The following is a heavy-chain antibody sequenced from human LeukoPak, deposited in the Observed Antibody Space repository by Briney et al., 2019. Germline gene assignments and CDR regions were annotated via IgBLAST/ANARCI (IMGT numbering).Heavy chain of an antibody. CDR3: AKDSYDYVWGSYRDY. Sequence: GGSLRLSCAASGFTFSSYAMSWVRQAPGKGLEWVSAISDSGGSTYYADSVKGRFTISRDNSKNTLYLQMNSLRAEDTAVYHCAKDSYDYVWGSYRDYWGQGTLVTVSS. CDR2: ISDSGGST. CDR1: GFTFSSYA. J-gene: IGHJ4*02. D-gene: IGHD3-16*02. V-gene: IGHV3-23*01.